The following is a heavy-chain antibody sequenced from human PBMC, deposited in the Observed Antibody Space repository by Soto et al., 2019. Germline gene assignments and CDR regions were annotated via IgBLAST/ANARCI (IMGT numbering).Heavy chain of an antibody. CDR2: IYHSGST. Sequence: SETLSLTCAVSGGSISSGGYSWSWIRRPPGKGLEWIGYIYHSGSTYYNPSLKSRVTISVDRFKNQFSLKLSSVTAADTAVYYCARRGYCTNGVCYYGMDVWGQGTTVTVSS. CDR3: ARRGYCTNGVCYYGMDV. CDR1: GGSISSGGYS. D-gene: IGHD2-8*01. J-gene: IGHJ6*02. V-gene: IGHV4-30-2*01.